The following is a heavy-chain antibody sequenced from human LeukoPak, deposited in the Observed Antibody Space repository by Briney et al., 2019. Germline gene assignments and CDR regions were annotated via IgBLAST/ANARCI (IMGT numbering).Heavy chain of an antibody. CDR2: IYYSGST. J-gene: IGHJ4*02. CDR1: GGSISSSSYY. V-gene: IGHV4-39*07. D-gene: IGHD6-25*01. Sequence: SETLSLTCTVSGGSISSSSYYWGWIRQPPGKGLEWIGSIYYSGSTYYNPSLKSRVTISVDTSKNQFSLKLSSVTAADAAVYYCARTYSSGQGAYYWGQGTLVTVSS. CDR3: ARTYSSGQGAYY.